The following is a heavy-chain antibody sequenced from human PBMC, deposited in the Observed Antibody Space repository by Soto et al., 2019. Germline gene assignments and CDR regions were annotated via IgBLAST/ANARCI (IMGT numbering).Heavy chain of an antibody. V-gene: IGHV1-8*01. J-gene: IGHJ6*02. CDR1: GYTFTSYD. Sequence: GASVKVSCKASGYTFTSYDINWVRQATGQGLEWMGWMNPNSGNTGYAQKFQGRVTMTRNTSISTAYMELSSLRSEDTAVYYCAREGAWATGNYYYYYGMDVWGQGTTVTVSS. D-gene: IGHD1-1*01. CDR2: MNPNSGNT. CDR3: AREGAWATGNYYYYYGMDV.